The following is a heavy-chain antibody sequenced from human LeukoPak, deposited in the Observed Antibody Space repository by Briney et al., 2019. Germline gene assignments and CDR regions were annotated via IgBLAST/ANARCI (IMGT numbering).Heavy chain of an antibody. CDR2: ISSSSTYT. D-gene: IGHD3-10*01. Sequence: GGSLRLSCAASGFTFSSYSMNWVRRAPGKGLEWVSSISSSSTYTYYIDSVKGRFTISRDNAKNPLYLQMNSLRAEDTAVYYCARGSLLWFGESWGQGTLVTVSS. CDR1: GFTFSSYS. J-gene: IGHJ5*02. CDR3: ARGSLLWFGES. V-gene: IGHV3-21*01.